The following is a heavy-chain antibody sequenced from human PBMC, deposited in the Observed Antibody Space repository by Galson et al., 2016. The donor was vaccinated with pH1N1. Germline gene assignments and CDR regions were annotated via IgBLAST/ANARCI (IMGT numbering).Heavy chain of an antibody. CDR3: ATYRGSVVDAFEI. D-gene: IGHD4-23*01. Sequence: SETLSLTCTVTCYSISSGYYWGWVRQPPGKGLEWIGSIYHSGSTYYNPSLKSRVTISADTSKNQVSLKLRSVTAADTAVYYCATYRGSVVDAFEIWGQGTMVTVSS. CDR1: CYSISSGYY. V-gene: IGHV4-38-2*02. CDR2: IYHSGST. J-gene: IGHJ3*02.